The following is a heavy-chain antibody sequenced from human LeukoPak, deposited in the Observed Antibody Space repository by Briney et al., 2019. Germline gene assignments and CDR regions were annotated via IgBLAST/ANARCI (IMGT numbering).Heavy chain of an antibody. V-gene: IGHV4-59*01. CDR2: IYYSGST. J-gene: IGHJ3*02. Sequence: SETLSLTCTVSGGSISSYYWSWIRQPPGKGLEWIGYIYYSGSTNYNPSLKSRVTISVDTPKNQFSLKLSSVTAADTAVYYCARGFGYYDSSGYLQAFDIWGQGTMVTVSS. D-gene: IGHD3-22*01. CDR1: GGSISSYY. CDR3: ARGFGYYDSSGYLQAFDI.